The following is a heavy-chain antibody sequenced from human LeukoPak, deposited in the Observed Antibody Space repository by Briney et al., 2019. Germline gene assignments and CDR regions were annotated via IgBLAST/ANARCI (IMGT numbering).Heavy chain of an antibody. Sequence: ASVKVSYKASGYTFTSYAMHWVRQAPGQRLEWMGWINAGNGNTKYSQKFQGRVTITRDTSASTAYMELSSLRSEDTAVYYCARVARSGSYGPYFDYWGQGTLVTVSS. CDR3: ARVARSGSYGPYFDY. CDR2: INAGNGNT. J-gene: IGHJ4*02. CDR1: GYTFTSYA. D-gene: IGHD1-26*01. V-gene: IGHV1-3*01.